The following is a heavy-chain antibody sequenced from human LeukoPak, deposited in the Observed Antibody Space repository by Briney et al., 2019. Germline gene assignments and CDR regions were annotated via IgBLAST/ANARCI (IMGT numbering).Heavy chain of an antibody. Sequence: PGGSLRLSCAASGFTFSSYGMHWVRQAPGKGLEWVAVIWYDGSNKYYADSVKGRFTISRDNSKNTLYLQMNSLRAEDTAVYYCAKCFYDTSGYYLYYFDYWGQGTLVTVSS. CDR1: GFTFSSYG. V-gene: IGHV3-33*06. CDR2: IWYDGSNK. D-gene: IGHD3-22*01. J-gene: IGHJ4*02. CDR3: AKCFYDTSGYYLYYFDY.